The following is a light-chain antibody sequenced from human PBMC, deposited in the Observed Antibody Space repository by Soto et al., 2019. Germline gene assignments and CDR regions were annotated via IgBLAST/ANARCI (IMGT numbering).Light chain of an antibody. Sequence: DIQMTQSPSTLSASVGDRITITCRASQSISGRLAWYQQKPGKAPKLLIYDASTLEDGVPSRFSGSGSGTEYILTISILQPDDFATYYCQQSKSLSLSFGGGTRV. J-gene: IGKJ4*01. CDR2: DAS. V-gene: IGKV1-5*01. CDR1: QSISGR. CDR3: QQSKSLSLS.